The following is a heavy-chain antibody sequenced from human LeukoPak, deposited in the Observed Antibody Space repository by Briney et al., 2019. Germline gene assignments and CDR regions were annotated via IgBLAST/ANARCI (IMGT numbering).Heavy chain of an antibody. Sequence: SQTLSLTCAISGDSVSRNSVTWNWIRQSPSRALEWLGRTYYKSRWYNDYAVSVKSRITVNPDTSKNQFSLQLSSVTPEDSAIYYCTATDTTFDYWGQGSLVTVSS. V-gene: IGHV6-1*01. J-gene: IGHJ4*02. D-gene: IGHD1-26*01. CDR3: TATDTTFDY. CDR1: GDSVSRNSVT. CDR2: TYYKSRWYN.